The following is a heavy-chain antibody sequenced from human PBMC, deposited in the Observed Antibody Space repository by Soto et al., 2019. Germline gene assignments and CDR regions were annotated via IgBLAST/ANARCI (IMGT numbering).Heavy chain of an antibody. D-gene: IGHD1-26*01. V-gene: IGHV3-74*01. Sequence: GGSLRLSCAASGFTFSSYWMHWVRQAPGKGLVWVSRIISDGSSTSYADSVKGRFTISRDNAKNTLYLQMNSLRAEDTAVYYCARDPGVGATSYYYYYGMDVWGQGTTVTDSS. CDR3: ARDPGVGATSYYYYYGMDV. CDR1: GFTFSSYW. J-gene: IGHJ6*02. CDR2: IISDGSST.